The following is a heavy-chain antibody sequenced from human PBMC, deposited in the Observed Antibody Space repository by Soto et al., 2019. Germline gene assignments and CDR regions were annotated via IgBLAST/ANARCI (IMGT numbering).Heavy chain of an antibody. D-gene: IGHD2-21*01. Sequence: QVKLVQSGTEVRKPGASVKVSCKSSGYTFSTYGISWVRQAPGQGLEWMGRISTYNGETTYAQRFQGRVILTTDTSTSTIYMGMTSLRSDDTAVYYCARDGRRVGDLDFDFWGQGTLRTVSS. V-gene: IGHV1-18*04. CDR1: GYTFSTYG. J-gene: IGHJ4*02. CDR3: ARDGRRVGDLDFDF. CDR2: ISTYNGET.